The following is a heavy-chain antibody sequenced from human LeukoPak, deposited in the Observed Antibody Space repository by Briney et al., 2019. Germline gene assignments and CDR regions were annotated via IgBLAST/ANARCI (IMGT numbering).Heavy chain of an antibody. CDR2: INPNSGGT. CDR3: ARDPTIKSVVITTPSFDY. Sequence: GASVKVSCKASGYTFTGYYMHWVRQAPGQGLEWMGRINPNSGGTNYAQKFQGRVTMTRDTSISTAYMELSRLRSDDTAVYYCARDPTIKSVVITTPSFDYWAREPWSPSPQ. J-gene: IGHJ4*02. V-gene: IGHV1-2*06. D-gene: IGHD3-22*01. CDR1: GYTFTGYY.